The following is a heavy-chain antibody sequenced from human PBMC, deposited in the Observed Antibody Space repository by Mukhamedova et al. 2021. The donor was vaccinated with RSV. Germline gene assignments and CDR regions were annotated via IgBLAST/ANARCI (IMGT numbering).Heavy chain of an antibody. CDR1: GYY. CDR2: INHSGST. V-gene: IGHV4-34*01. D-gene: IGHD3-10*01. CDR3: ARASFGGSGGYYQRYWYFDL. J-gene: IGHJ2*01. Sequence: GYYWSWIRQPPGKGLEWIGEINHSGSTNYNPSLKSRVTISVVTSKNQFSLKLSSVTAADTAVYYCARASFGGSGGYYQRYWYFDLW.